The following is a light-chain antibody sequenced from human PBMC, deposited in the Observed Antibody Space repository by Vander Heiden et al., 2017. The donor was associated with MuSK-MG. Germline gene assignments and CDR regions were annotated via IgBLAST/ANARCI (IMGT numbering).Light chain of an antibody. CDR2: GAS. CDR3: QQYNNWPPLT. V-gene: IGKV3-15*01. J-gene: IGKJ3*01. CDR1: QSVSSN. Sequence: EIVMTQSPATLSVSPGERATLSCRASQSVSSNLAWYQQKPGQAPRLLIYGASTRATGIPARFSGSGYGTEFTLTISSLQSEDFAVYYCQQYNNWPPLTFGHGTKVDI.